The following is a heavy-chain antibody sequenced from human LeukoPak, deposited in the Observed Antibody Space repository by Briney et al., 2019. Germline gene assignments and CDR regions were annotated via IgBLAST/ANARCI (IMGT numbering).Heavy chain of an antibody. D-gene: IGHD3-10*01. CDR1: GFTFSNYA. Sequence: SGGSLRLSCAASGFTFSNYAMNWVRQAPGKGLEWVSYISSSSRTIYYADSVKGRFTISRDNAKDSVYLQMNSLRAEDTAVYYCATEVITMVRGVIITQYYFDYWGQGTLVTVSS. J-gene: IGHJ4*02. V-gene: IGHV3-48*01. CDR3: ATEVITMVRGVIITQYYFDY. CDR2: ISSSSRTI.